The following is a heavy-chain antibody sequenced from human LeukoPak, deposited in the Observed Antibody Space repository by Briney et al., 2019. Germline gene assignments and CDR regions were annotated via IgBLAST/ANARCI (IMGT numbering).Heavy chain of an antibody. Sequence: VASVKVSCKASGFTFTSSTMQWVRQARGQRLEWIGWIVVGNGNTNYAQIFQERVTITRDMSTSTAHMELSSLRSDDTAVYYCAATRVGATIEGVDGALDIWGQGTMVTVSS. V-gene: IGHV1-58*02. CDR2: IVVGNGNT. D-gene: IGHD1-26*01. CDR3: AATRVGATIEGVDGALDI. CDR1: GFTFTSST. J-gene: IGHJ3*02.